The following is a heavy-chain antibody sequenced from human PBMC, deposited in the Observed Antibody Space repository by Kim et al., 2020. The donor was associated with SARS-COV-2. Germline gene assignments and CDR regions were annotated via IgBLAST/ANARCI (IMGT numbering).Heavy chain of an antibody. V-gene: IGHV3-15*01. CDR3: TTVSMR. Sequence: GGSLRLSCAVSGIPFSNAWFNWVRQSPGKGLEWVGRIKSKTDGGTSDLAAPVKGRFAISRDDSENTLYLLMNNVKTDDSAGYYCTTVSMRWGQGPLVTVS. J-gene: IGHJ4*02. CDR1: GIPFSNAW. D-gene: IGHD2-2*01. CDR2: IKSKTDGGTS.